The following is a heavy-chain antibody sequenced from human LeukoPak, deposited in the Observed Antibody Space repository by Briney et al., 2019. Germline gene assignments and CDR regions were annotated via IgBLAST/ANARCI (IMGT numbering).Heavy chain of an antibody. CDR1: GGSVSRSNW. Sequence: PSETLSLTCAVSGGSVSRSNWWNWVRQPPGKGLEWIGEIHHSGSTNYNPTLKSRVTMSVDKSKNQFSLKLSSVTAADTAVYYCARTEAFCSDTSCSNWFDPWGQGTLVTVSS. V-gene: IGHV4-4*02. J-gene: IGHJ5*02. CDR3: ARTEAFCSDTSCSNWFDP. CDR2: IHHSGST. D-gene: IGHD2-2*01.